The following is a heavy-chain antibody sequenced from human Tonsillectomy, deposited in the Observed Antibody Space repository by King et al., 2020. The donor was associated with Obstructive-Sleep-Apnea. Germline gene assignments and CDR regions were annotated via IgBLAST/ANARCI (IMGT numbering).Heavy chain of an antibody. CDR3: AKGGYCSSTSCYPWFDP. CDR1: GFTFDDYA. J-gene: IGHJ5*02. CDR2: SRWNSGSI. D-gene: IGHD2-2*01. Sequence: VQLVESGGGLVQPGRSLRLSCAASGFTFDDYAMHWVRQAPGKGLEWVSGSRWNSGSICYADSVKGRFTISRDNAKNSLYLQMNSLRAEDTALYYCAKGGYCSSTSCYPWFDPWGQGTLVTVSS. V-gene: IGHV3-9*01.